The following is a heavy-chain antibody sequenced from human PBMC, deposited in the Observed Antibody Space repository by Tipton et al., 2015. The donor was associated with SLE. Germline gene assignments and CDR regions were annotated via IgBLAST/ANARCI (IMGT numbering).Heavy chain of an antibody. Sequence: TLSLTCTVSIGPISSTNYYWGWIRQPPGKGLEWIGSIYYSGSTYNNPSLKSRVTMSVDTSKNQFSLKLSSVTAADTAVYYCEGAATGTNYYMDVWGKGTTVTVSS. V-gene: IGHV4-39*07. CDR2: IYYSGST. CDR3: EGAATGTNYYMDV. D-gene: IGHD4-17*01. CDR1: IGPISSTNYY. J-gene: IGHJ6*03.